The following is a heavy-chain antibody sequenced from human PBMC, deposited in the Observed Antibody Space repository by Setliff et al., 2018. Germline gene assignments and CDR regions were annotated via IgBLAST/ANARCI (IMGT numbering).Heavy chain of an antibody. Sequence: GGSLRLSCAASGFTFSSYSMNWVRQAPGKGLEWVSYISSSSSSIYYADSVKGRFTISRDNAKNSLYLQMNSLRAEDTAVYYCARDPLTTNRRRAFDIWGQGTMVTVSS. CDR1: GFTFSSYS. J-gene: IGHJ3*02. CDR2: ISSSSSSI. V-gene: IGHV3-48*01. D-gene: IGHD4-17*01. CDR3: ARDPLTTNRRRAFDI.